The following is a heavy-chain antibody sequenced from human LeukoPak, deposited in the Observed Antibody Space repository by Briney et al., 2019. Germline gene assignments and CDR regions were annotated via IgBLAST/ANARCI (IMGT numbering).Heavy chain of an antibody. D-gene: IGHD1-1*01. J-gene: IGHJ4*02. Sequence: SETLSLTCAVSGYSISSGFYWGWIRQPPGKGLEWTGSIYHSGSTYYNPSLKSRVTISVDTSKNQFSLKLSSVTAADTAVYYCARARNWNDGVYFDYWGQGTLVTVSS. CDR1: GYSISSGFY. V-gene: IGHV4-38-2*01. CDR3: ARARNWNDGVYFDY. CDR2: IYHSGST.